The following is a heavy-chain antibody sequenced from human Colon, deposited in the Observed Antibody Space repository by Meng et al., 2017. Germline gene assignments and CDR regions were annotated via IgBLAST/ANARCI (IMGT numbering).Heavy chain of an antibody. J-gene: IGHJ3*02. Sequence: GESLKISCAASGFTFTTHGMHWVRQAPGKGLEWVAFIWYDGVHAEYADSVKGRFTISRDNSENTLSLQMNNLRVEDTAVYYCARDPPQSGFALDMRGQGTTVTVSS. CDR1: GFTFTTHG. V-gene: IGHV3-33*01. D-gene: IGHD3-22*01. CDR2: IWYDGVHA. CDR3: ARDPPQSGFALDM.